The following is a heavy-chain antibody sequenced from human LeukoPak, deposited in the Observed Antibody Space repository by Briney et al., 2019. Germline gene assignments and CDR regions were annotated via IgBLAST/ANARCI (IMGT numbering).Heavy chain of an antibody. V-gene: IGHV4-59*01. CDR3: ARTSYVYYYMDV. D-gene: IGHD2-8*01. CDR1: GGSISSYY. J-gene: IGHJ6*03. CDR2: IYYSGST. Sequence: SETLSLTCTVSGGSISSYYWSWIRQHPGKGLERIGYIYYSGSTNYNPSLKSRVTISVDTSKNQFSLKLSSVTAADTAVYYCARTSYVYYYMDVWGKGTTVTVSS.